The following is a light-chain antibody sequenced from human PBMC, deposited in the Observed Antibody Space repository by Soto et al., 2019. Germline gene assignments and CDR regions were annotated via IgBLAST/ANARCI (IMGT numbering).Light chain of an antibody. CDR1: SSDVGGYNY. CDR2: DVS. V-gene: IGLV2-11*01. Sequence: QSVLTQPRSVSGSPGQSVTISCTGTSSDVGGYNYVSWYQQHPGKAPKLMIYDVSQRPSGVSDRFSGSKSGNTASLTISGLQAEDEADYYCCSYAGSYSVVFGGGTKLTVL. CDR3: CSYAGSYSVV. J-gene: IGLJ2*01.